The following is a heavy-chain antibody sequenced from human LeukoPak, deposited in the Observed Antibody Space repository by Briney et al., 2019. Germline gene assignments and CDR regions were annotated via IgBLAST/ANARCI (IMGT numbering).Heavy chain of an antibody. CDR2: ISSSSSYI. J-gene: IGHJ3*02. Sequence: PGGSLKLSCAASGFTFSSYSMNWVRQAPGKGLEWVSSISSSSSYIYYADSVKGRFTISRDNAKNSLYLQMNSLRAEDTAVYYCASRWELLRLSAFDIWGQGTMVTVSS. CDR1: GFTFSSYS. D-gene: IGHD1-26*01. V-gene: IGHV3-21*01. CDR3: ASRWELLRLSAFDI.